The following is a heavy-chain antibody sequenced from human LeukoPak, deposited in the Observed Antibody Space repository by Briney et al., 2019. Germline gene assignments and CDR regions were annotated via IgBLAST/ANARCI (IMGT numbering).Heavy chain of an antibody. V-gene: IGHV3-23*01. D-gene: IGHD3-10*01. J-gene: IGHJ6*02. CDR2: ISGSGGST. CDR1: GFTFSNYA. CDR3: AKDVWFGELLYDYYYYGMDV. Sequence: GGSLRLSCAASGFTFSNYAMSWVRQAPGKGLEWVSAISGSGGSTYYADSVKGRFTISRGNSKNTLYLQMNSLRAEDTAVYYCAKDVWFGELLYDYYYYGMDVWGQGTTVTVSS.